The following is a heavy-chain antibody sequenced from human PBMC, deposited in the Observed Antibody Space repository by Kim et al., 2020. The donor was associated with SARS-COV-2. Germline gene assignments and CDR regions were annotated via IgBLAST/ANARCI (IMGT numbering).Heavy chain of an antibody. D-gene: IGHD6-13*01. CDR1: GGSISSYY. J-gene: IGHJ4*02. CDR2: IYYSGST. Sequence: SETLSLTCTVSGGSISSYYWSWIRQPPGKGLEWIGYIYYSGSTNYNPSLKSRVTISVDTSKNQFSLKLSSVTAADTAVYYCARFSNIAAVAYWGQGTLVTVSS. V-gene: IGHV4-59*01. CDR3: ARFSNIAAVAY.